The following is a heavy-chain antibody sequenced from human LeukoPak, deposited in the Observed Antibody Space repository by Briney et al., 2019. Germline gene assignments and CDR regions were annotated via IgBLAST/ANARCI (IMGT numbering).Heavy chain of an antibody. CDR1: AFTFSSYW. CDR2: INSDGSSR. D-gene: IGHD6-13*01. V-gene: IGHV3-74*01. J-gene: IGHJ4*02. Sequence: GGSLRLSCATSAFTFSSYWMHWVGKAPGKGWVWFSRINSDGSSRSYADYVKGRFTISRDDAKNTLYLQMSSLSVGDTAIYYCTRGSPGYSSSWLDFWGQGILVTVSS. CDR3: TRGSPGYSSSWLDF.